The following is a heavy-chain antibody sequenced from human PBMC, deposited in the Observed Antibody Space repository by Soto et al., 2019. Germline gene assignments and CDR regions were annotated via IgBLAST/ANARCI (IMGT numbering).Heavy chain of an antibody. CDR3: ARDRAYSRFDY. CDR1: GFSFSSAL. V-gene: IGHV3-7*03. J-gene: IGHJ4*02. Sequence: GGSLRLSCAVSGFSFSSALMTWIRQAPGKGLERVAIMNEDGSERYYVDSVKGRFTISRDNAKNALFLQMNSLRVEDTAVYFCARDRAYSRFDYWGQGSLVTF. D-gene: IGHD4-4*01. CDR2: MNEDGSER.